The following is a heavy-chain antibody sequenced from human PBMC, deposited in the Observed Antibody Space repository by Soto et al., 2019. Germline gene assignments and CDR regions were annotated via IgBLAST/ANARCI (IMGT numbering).Heavy chain of an antibody. D-gene: IGHD3-3*01. Sequence: SVKVSCKASGGTFSSYAISWVRQAPGQGLEWMGGIIPIFGTANYAQKFQGRVTITADESTSTAYMELSRPRSEDTAVYYCARAFGVYDFWSGYQYNWFDPWGQGTLVTVS. V-gene: IGHV1-69*13. CDR1: GGTFSSYA. J-gene: IGHJ5*02. CDR3: ARAFGVYDFWSGYQYNWFDP. CDR2: IIPIFGTA.